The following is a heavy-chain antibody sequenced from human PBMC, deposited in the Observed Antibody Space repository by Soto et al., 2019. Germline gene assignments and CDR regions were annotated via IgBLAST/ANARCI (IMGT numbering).Heavy chain of an antibody. CDR3: ARDQDYYDGSGYYYRGTIGAFDI. V-gene: IGHV4-30-4*01. CDR1: GGSISSGDYY. J-gene: IGHJ3*02. CDR2: IYYSGST. Sequence: SLTMSVTCSVAGGSISSGDYYWSWIRQPPGKGLEWIGYIYYSGSTYYNPSLKSRVTISVDTSKNQFSLKLSSVTAADTAVYYCARDQDYYDGSGYYYRGTIGAFDIWGQGTMVTVSS. D-gene: IGHD3-22*01.